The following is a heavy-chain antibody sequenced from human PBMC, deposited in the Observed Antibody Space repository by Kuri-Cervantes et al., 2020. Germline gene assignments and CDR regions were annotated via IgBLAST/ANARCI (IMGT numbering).Heavy chain of an antibody. Sequence: GGSLRLSCAASGFTFDDYAMHWVRQAPGKGLEWVSGISWNSGTIAYADSVKGRFTISRDNAKNSLYLQMNSLRAEDTALYYCAKDLGPVVTARQAYWGQGTLVIVSS. D-gene: IGHD2-21*02. CDR1: GFTFDDYA. J-gene: IGHJ4*02. CDR3: AKDLGPVVTARQAY. CDR2: ISWNSGTI. V-gene: IGHV3-9*01.